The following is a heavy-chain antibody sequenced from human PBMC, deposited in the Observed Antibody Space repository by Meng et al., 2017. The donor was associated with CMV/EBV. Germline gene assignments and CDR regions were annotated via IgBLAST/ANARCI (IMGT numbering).Heavy chain of an antibody. CDR3: ARDRRRYYDFWSGDAFDI. V-gene: IGHV3-48*03. CDR2: ISSSGSTI. CDR1: GFTFSSYE. Sequence: GESLKISCAASGFTFSSYEMNWVRQAPGKGLEWVSYISSSGSTIYYADSVKGRFTISRDNAKNSLYLQMNSLRAEDTAVYYCARDRRRYYDFWSGDAFDIWGQGTMVTVSS. J-gene: IGHJ3*02. D-gene: IGHD3-3*01.